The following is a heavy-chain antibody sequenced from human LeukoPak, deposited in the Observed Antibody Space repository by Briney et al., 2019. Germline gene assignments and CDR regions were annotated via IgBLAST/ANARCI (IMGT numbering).Heavy chain of an antibody. CDR1: GGTFSSYA. V-gene: IGHV1-69*13. D-gene: IGHD6-13*01. CDR3: ARVPSAAGYYFDY. CDR2: IIPIFGTA. Sequence: GASVKVSCKASGGTFSSYAISWVRQAPGQGLEWMGGIIPIFGTANYAQKFQGRVTITADESTSTAYMELSSLRSEDTAVYYCARVPSAAGYYFDYWGQGTLVIVSS. J-gene: IGHJ4*02.